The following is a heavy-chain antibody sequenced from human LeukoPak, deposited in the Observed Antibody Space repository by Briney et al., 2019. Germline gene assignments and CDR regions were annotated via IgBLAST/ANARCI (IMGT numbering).Heavy chain of an antibody. CDR1: GGSISSGGYS. Sequence: SETLSLTGAVSGGSISSGGYSWSWIRQPPGKGLEWIGYIYHSGSTNYNPSLKSRVTISVDTSKNQFSLKLSSVTAADTAVYYCARGNYYDSSGYTYYFDYWGQGTLVTVSS. CDR2: IYHSGST. D-gene: IGHD3-22*01. V-gene: IGHV4-30-2*01. CDR3: ARGNYYDSSGYTYYFDY. J-gene: IGHJ4*02.